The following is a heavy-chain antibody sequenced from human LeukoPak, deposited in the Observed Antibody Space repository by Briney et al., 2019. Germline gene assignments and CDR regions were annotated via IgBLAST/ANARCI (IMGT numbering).Heavy chain of an antibody. Sequence: GASVKVSCKASGYTFSSYGVSWVRQAPGQGLEWMGWISAYNGNTNYAPKVQGRVTMTTDTSTSTAYMDLRSLRSDDTAVYYCARTIDYGDSEVLDYWGQGTLVTVSS. J-gene: IGHJ4*02. D-gene: IGHD4-17*01. V-gene: IGHV1-18*01. CDR2: ISAYNGNT. CDR1: GYTFSSYG. CDR3: ARTIDYGDSEVLDY.